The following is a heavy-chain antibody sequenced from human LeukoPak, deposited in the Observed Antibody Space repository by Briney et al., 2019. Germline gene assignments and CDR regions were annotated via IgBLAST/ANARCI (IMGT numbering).Heavy chain of an antibody. Sequence: GGSLRLSCAASGFTFSSYEMNWVRQAPGKGLEWVAYIKQDGSEKYYMDSVKGRVTISRDNAKNSLYLQMNSLRAEDTAVYFCAGHYDSSGYRVDVFDIWGQGTMVTVSS. D-gene: IGHD3-22*01. CDR2: IKQDGSEK. CDR1: GFTFSSYE. J-gene: IGHJ3*02. V-gene: IGHV3-7*01. CDR3: AGHYDSSGYRVDVFDI.